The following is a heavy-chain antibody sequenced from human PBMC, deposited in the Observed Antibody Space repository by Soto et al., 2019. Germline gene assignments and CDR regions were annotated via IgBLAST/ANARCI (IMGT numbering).Heavy chain of an antibody. CDR3: AREYYYGMDV. J-gene: IGHJ6*02. V-gene: IGHV3-11*05. Sequence: QVPLVESGAGLVRPGGSLRLSCAASGFTFSDYYMTWIRQAPGKGLEWVSYITGSSDYTNYADSVKGRFTISRDNVKNSLYLQMNSLRAEDTAVYYCAREYYYGMDVWGQGTTVTVSS. CDR2: ITGSSDYT. CDR1: GFTFSDYY.